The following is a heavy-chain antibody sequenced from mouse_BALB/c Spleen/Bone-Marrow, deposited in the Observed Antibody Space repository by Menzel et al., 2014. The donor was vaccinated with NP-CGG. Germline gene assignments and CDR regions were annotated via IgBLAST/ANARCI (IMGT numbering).Heavy chain of an antibody. V-gene: IGHV5-9-1*01. J-gene: IGHJ4*01. Sequence: VKLMESGGGLVKPGGSLKLSCAASGFTFSSYAMSWVRRTPEKRLEWVATISSGGSYTYYADSGKGRLTISRDNAKNTLYLQMSSLRSEDTAMYYCARSLYDYDAMDYWGQGTSVTVSS. D-gene: IGHD1-1*01. CDR3: ARSLYDYDAMDY. CDR1: GFTFSSYA. CDR2: ISSGGSYT.